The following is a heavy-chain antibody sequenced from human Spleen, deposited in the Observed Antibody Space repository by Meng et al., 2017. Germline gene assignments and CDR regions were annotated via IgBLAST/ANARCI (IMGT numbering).Heavy chain of an antibody. CDR1: GDSISSSYW. CDR3: ARDRTYYYGSGDWYFDL. CDR2: VYHSGNT. V-gene: IGHV4-4*02. J-gene: IGHJ2*01. Sequence: VQLQESGPGLGKTSGTLSLTCAVSGDSISSSYWWSWVRQPPGKGLEWIGEVYHSGNTNSNPSLKSRVTISVDTSKNQFSLKLSSVTAADTAVYYCARDRTYYYGSGDWYFDLWGRGTLVTVSS. D-gene: IGHD3-10*01.